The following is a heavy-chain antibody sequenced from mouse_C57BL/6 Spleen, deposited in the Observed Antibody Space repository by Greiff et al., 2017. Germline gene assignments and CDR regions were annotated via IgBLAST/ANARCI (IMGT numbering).Heavy chain of an antibody. CDR2: IRNKANGYTT. D-gene: IGHD1-1*01. Sequence: EVQLQASGGGLVPPGGSLSLSCAASGFTFTDYYMSWVRQPPGKALEWLGFIRNKANGYTTEYSASVKGRFTISRDNSQSILYLQMNALRAEDSATYYCARYTDYGSSYWYFDVWGTGTTVTVSS. CDR3: ARYTDYGSSYWYFDV. V-gene: IGHV7-3*01. J-gene: IGHJ1*03. CDR1: GFTFTDYY.